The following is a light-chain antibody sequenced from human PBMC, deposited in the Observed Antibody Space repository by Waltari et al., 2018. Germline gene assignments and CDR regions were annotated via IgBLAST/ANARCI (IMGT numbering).Light chain of an antibody. Sequence: QSALTQPDSVSGSPGQSITISCTGTSSDVGFYNYVSWYQQYPGKAPKLIIYDVFQRPSGVSNRFSGSKSGNTASLTISGLQTEDEGDYYCNSYTGSSSWVFGGGTKLTVL. CDR1: SSDVGFYNY. CDR2: DVF. CDR3: NSYTGSSSWV. J-gene: IGLJ3*02. V-gene: IGLV2-14*03.